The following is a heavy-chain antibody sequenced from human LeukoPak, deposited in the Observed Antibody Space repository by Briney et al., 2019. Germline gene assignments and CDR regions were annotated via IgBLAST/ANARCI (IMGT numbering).Heavy chain of an antibody. CDR2: IRYDGNNK. J-gene: IGHJ4*02. CDR1: GFTFSSYG. Sequence: GGSLRLSCAASGFTFSSYGMHWVRQAPGKGLEWVAFIRYDGNNKYYADSVKGRFTISRDNSKNTLYLQMNSLRAEDTAVYYCAKAGSSPFDYWGQGTLVTVSS. CDR3: AKAGSSPFDY. D-gene: IGHD6-6*01. V-gene: IGHV3-30*02.